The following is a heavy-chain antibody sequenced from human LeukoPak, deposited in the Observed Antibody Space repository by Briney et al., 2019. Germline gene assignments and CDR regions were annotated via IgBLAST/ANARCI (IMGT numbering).Heavy chain of an antibody. CDR1: GFTFSSYA. D-gene: IGHD3-22*01. CDR2: ISGSGGST. CDR3: AKDPDDDSSGCYDY. Sequence: GGSLRLSCAASGFTFSSYAMSWVRQAPGKGLEWVSAISGSGGSTYYADSVKGRFTISRDNSKNTLYLQMNSLRAEDTAVYYCAKDPDDDSSGCYDYWGQGTLVTVSS. V-gene: IGHV3-23*01. J-gene: IGHJ4*02.